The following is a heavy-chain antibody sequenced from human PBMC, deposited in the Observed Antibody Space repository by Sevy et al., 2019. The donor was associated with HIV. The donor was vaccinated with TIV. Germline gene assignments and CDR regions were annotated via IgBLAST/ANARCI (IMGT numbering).Heavy chain of an antibody. CDR1: GFTFTSYT. Sequence: GGSLRLSCATSGFTFTSYTMNWVRQAPGKGLEWVSSISYSAEYIYYADSAKGRFTISRDNAKNSLFLQMNSLRVEDTAVYYCARDEGGYDPLDYWGQGTLVTVSS. CDR3: ARDEGGYDPLDY. V-gene: IGHV3-21*01. J-gene: IGHJ4*02. D-gene: IGHD3-16*01. CDR2: ISYSAEYI.